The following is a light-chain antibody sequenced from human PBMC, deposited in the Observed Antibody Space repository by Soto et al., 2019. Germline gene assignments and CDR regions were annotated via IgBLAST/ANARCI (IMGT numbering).Light chain of an antibody. CDR1: QSVSSS. Sequence: DIQMTQSTSTLSAFVGDRVTITCRASQSVSSSLAWYQQKPGKAPKLPIYDASTLESGVPSRFSGSGYGTEFTLTINSLQPGDFATYYCQQYESFSPYTFGQGTRLEI. V-gene: IGKV1-5*01. CDR3: QQYESFSPYT. CDR2: DAS. J-gene: IGKJ2*01.